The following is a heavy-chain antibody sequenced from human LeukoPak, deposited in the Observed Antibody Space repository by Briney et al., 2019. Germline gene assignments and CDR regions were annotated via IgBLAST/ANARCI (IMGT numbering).Heavy chain of an antibody. J-gene: IGHJ5*02. D-gene: IGHD6-13*01. CDR1: GYTFTSYG. CDR2: ISAYNGNT. V-gene: IGHV1-18*01. Sequence: ASVKVSCKASGYTFTSYGISWVRQAPGQGLEWMGWISAYNGNTNYAQKLQGRVTMTTDTSTSTAYMELRSLRSDDTAVYYCAREYGYSSSWSGLSWFDPWGQGTLVTVSS. CDR3: AREYGYSSSWSGLSWFDP.